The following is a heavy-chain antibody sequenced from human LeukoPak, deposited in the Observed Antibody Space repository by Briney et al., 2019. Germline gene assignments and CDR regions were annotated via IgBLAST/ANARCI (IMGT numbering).Heavy chain of an antibody. V-gene: IGHV3-11*04. CDR2: ISSSGSTI. CDR1: GFTFSDYY. Sequence: PGGSLRLSCAASGFTFSDYYMSWIRQAPGKGLEWVSYISSSGSTIYYADSVKGRFTISRDNAKNSLYLQMNSLRAEDTAVYYCARLRINGVCYLDYWGQGTLVTVSS. J-gene: IGHJ4*02. D-gene: IGHD2-8*01. CDR3: ARLRINGVCYLDY.